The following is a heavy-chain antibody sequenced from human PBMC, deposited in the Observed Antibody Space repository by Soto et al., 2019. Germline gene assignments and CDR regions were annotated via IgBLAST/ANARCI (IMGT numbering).Heavy chain of an antibody. Sequence: LRLSCAASGFTFSTYAMNWVRQAPGKGLEWVSSISSSSSFRYYADSVKGRFTISRDNAKNSLYLQMNSLRAQDTAVYYCARGAPGRDGYNLDFQHWGQGTLVTVSS. CDR1: GFTFSTYA. CDR2: ISSSSSFR. V-gene: IGHV3-21*04. CDR3: ARGAPGRDGYNLDFQH. J-gene: IGHJ1*01. D-gene: IGHD5-12*01.